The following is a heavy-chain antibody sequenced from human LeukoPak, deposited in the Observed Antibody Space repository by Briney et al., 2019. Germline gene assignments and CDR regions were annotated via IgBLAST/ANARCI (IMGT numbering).Heavy chain of an antibody. CDR3: ARGTHYTRQPWYFDL. J-gene: IGHJ2*01. Sequence: PSETLSLTCAVYGGSFSGYYWSWIRQPPGKGLEWIGEINHSGSTNYNPSLKSRVTISVDTSKNQFSLKLSSVTAADTAVYYCARGTHYTRQPWYFDLWGRGTLVTVSS. CDR1: GGSFSGYY. D-gene: IGHD4-11*01. CDR2: INHSGST. V-gene: IGHV4-34*01.